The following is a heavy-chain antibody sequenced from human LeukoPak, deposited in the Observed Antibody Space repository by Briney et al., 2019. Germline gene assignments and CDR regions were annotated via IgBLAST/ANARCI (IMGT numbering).Heavy chain of an antibody. J-gene: IGHJ4*02. D-gene: IGHD6-13*01. CDR3: ARERTRIVADFDY. V-gene: IGHV1-2*02. CDR2: INPNSGGT. CDR1: GYTFTGYY. Sequence: ASVKVSCKASGYTFTGYYMHWVRQAPGQGLEWMGWINPNSGGTNYAQKLQGRVTMTTDTSTSTAYMELRSLRSDDTAVYYCARERTRIVADFDYWGQGTLVTVSS.